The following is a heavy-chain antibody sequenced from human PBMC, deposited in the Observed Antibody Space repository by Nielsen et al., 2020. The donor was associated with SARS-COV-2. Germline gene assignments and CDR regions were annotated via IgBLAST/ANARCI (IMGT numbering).Heavy chain of an antibody. J-gene: IGHJ4*02. CDR3: ARGGSYDTSSVDY. V-gene: IGHV3-20*04. CDR1: GFTFDDYG. CDR2: INWNGGST. Sequence: GESLKISCAASGFTFDDYGMSWVRQAPGKGLEWVSGINWNGGSTGYADSVKGRFTISRDNAKNTLYLQMSSLRVEDTALYYCARGGSYDTSSVDYWGQGTLVTVSS. D-gene: IGHD2-2*01.